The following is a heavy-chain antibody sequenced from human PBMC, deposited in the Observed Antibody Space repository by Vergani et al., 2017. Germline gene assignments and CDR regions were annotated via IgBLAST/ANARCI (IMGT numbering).Heavy chain of an antibody. J-gene: IGHJ6*03. D-gene: IGHD3-3*01. CDR1: GGSISNDDYY. Sequence: QVQLQESGPGLVKPSQTLSLTCTVSGGSISNDDYYWSWIRQHPGKGLEWIGYIFYSGSTYYNPSLKSRVTISVDTSKNQFSLKLNSVTAADTAVYYCARAKEMEILRFLEWSVRNYYYYYMYVWGKGTTVTVSS. CDR3: ARAKEMEILRFLEWSVRNYYYYYMYV. CDR2: IFYSGST. V-gene: IGHV4-31*03.